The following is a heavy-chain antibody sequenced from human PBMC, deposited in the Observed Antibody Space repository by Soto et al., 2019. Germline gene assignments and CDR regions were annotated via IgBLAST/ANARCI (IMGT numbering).Heavy chain of an antibody. CDR3: ATLPPRIVVVMTDLPT. CDR1: GASISSTDW. CDR2: IYHTGTT. J-gene: IGHJ5*02. V-gene: IGHV4-4*02. Sequence: SETLSLTCFVSGASISSTDWWSWVRQTPGKRLEWIGQIYHTGTTSYNPSLKSRVTISLDKSNNQFSLRLTSMTATDTAVYYCATLPPRIVVVMTDLPTWGQGTLVTVSS. D-gene: IGHD2-15*01.